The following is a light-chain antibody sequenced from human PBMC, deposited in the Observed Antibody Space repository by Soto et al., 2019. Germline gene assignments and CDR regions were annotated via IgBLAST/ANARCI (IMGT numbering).Light chain of an antibody. J-gene: IGKJ1*01. CDR3: QQYGSSLVT. Sequence: ETVLTQSPGTLSLSPGERATLSCRASQSATSGYLAWYHHKPGQPPRLLIYGACCRATGIPDRFSGSWSGTDFTLSISRLEPEDFAVYYCQQYGSSLVTFGQGTKVDIK. V-gene: IGKV3-20*01. CDR1: QSATSGY. CDR2: GAC.